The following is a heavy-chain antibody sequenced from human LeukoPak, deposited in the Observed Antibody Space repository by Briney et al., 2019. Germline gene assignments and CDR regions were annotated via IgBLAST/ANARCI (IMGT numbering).Heavy chain of an antibody. J-gene: IGHJ4*02. V-gene: IGHV3-48*01. Sequence: GGSLRLSCAGSGFTFSSYDMNWVRQAPGKGLEWLAYISTSSRTIYYADSVKGRFTISRDNAKNSLYLQMNTLRAEDTAVYYCARGLGFWGQGTLVTVSS. CDR3: ARGLGF. D-gene: IGHD6-25*01. CDR1: GFTFSSYD. CDR2: ISTSSRTI.